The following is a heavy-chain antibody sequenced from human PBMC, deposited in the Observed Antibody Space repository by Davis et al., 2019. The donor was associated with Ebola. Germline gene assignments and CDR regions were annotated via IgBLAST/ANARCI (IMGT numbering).Heavy chain of an antibody. CDR1: GYTFPRYG. Sequence: AASVKVSCKASGYTFPRYGISWVRQAPGQGLEWMGWINTDGGNANYAQMLQGRVTMTTDTSTATVYMELRSPRSDDTAVYYCARARITIFGVVIGNWFDPWGQGTLVTVSS. CDR2: INTDGGNA. J-gene: IGHJ5*02. V-gene: IGHV1-18*01. D-gene: IGHD3-3*01. CDR3: ARARITIFGVVIGNWFDP.